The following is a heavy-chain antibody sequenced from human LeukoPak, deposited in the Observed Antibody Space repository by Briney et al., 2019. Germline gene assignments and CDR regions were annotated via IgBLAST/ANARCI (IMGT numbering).Heavy chain of an antibody. CDR3: AKYGGYPFDY. J-gene: IGHJ4*02. D-gene: IGHD4-17*01. CDR2: IYYSGSA. V-gene: IGHV4-30-4*01. CDR1: GGSISNGDYY. Sequence: SETLSLTCTVSGGSISNGDYYWSWIRQPPGKGLEWIGYIYYSGSAYYNPSLQSRVTISVDTSKNQFSLKLSSVTAADTAVYYCAKYGGYPFDYWGQGTLVTVSS.